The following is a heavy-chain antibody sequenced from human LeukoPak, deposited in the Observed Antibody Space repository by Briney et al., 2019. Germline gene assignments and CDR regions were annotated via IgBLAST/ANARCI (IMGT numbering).Heavy chain of an antibody. CDR2: ISGYNGNT. CDR1: GYTFTSYG. Sequence: ASVTVSCKASGYTFTSYGISWVRQAPGQGLEWMGWISGYNGNTNYAQKLQGRVTMTTDTSTSTDYMELRSLRSDDTAVYYCARDLGYSSGPLNYWGQGTLVTVSS. CDR3: ARDLGYSSGPLNY. D-gene: IGHD6-19*01. V-gene: IGHV1-18*01. J-gene: IGHJ4*02.